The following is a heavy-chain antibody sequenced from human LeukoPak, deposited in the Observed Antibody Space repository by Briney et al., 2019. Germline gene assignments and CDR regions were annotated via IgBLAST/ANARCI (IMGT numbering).Heavy chain of an antibody. CDR1: GFTFSSYS. CDR2: ISSSSSYI. D-gene: IGHD1-26*01. Sequence: GGSLRFSCAASGFTFSSYSMNWVRQAPGKGLEWVSSISSSSSYIYYADSVKGRFTISRDNAKNSLYLQMNSLRAEDTAVYYCARYSGSYYSLNYYYGMDVWGQGTTVTVSS. J-gene: IGHJ6*02. CDR3: ARYSGSYYSLNYYYGMDV. V-gene: IGHV3-21*01.